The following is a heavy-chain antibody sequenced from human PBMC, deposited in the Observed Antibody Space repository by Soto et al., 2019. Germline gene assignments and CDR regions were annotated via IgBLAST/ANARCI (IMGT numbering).Heavy chain of an antibody. V-gene: IGHV1-69*01. CDR1: GGTFSSYA. D-gene: IGHD2-8*01. CDR2: IIPIFGTA. Sequence: QVQLVQSGAEVKKPGSAVKVSCKASGGTFSSYAISWVRQAPGQGLEWMGGIIPIFGTANYAQKFQGRVTNTADESTSTAYMELSSLRSEDTAVYYCARDYRYCTNGVCPAEYWGQGTMVTVSS. CDR3: ARDYRYCTNGVCPAEY. J-gene: IGHJ4*02.